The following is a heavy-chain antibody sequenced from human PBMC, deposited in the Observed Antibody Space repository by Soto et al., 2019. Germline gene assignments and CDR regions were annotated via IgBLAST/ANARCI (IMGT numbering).Heavy chain of an antibody. Sequence: QVQLVQSGAEVRTPGASVKISCKASGYTFRSHGVQWVRQAPGQRLEWVGWSNGGNGFTKYSQEFQDRVTITRDTAASTIYMELHSLTSDDTAVYYCARLSYSDDLDVWGQGTTVNVSS. CDR3: ARLSYSDDLDV. CDR2: SNGGNGFT. D-gene: IGHD4-17*01. CDR1: GYTFRSHG. V-gene: IGHV1-3*02. J-gene: IGHJ6*02.